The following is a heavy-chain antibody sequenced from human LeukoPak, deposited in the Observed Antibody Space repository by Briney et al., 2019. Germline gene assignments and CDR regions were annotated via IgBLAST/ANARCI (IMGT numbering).Heavy chain of an antibody. V-gene: IGHV4-34*01. D-gene: IGHD3-16*01. CDR2: INHSGST. Sequence: EPSETLSLTSAVYGVSFSGYYWSWIRQPPGKGLEWLGEINHSGSTNYNPSLKSRVTISVDTSKNQFSLKLSSVTAADTAVYYCARAFWGSGIDYWGQGILVIVSS. J-gene: IGHJ4*02. CDR3: ARAFWGSGIDY. CDR1: GVSFSGYY.